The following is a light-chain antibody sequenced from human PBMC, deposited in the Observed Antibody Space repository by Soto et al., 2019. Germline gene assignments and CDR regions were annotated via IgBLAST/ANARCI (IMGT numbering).Light chain of an antibody. J-gene: IGLJ1*01. V-gene: IGLV2-14*01. Sequence: QSSLTHPASLSGSPGQSLTISCTVTSSDVGGYNYVSWYQQHPGEAPKLIICEVINRPSGVSNRFSGSKSGNTASLTISGLQAEDEADYYCSSYTSRSTLVFGTGTKVTVL. CDR2: EVI. CDR1: SSDVGGYNY. CDR3: SSYTSRSTLV.